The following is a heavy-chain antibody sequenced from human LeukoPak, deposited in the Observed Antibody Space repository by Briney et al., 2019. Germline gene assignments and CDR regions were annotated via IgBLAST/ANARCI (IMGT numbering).Heavy chain of an antibody. CDR3: ARHVRAAPFDY. CDR2: IYPGDAET. D-gene: IGHD2-2*01. J-gene: IGHJ4*02. V-gene: IGHV5-51*01. CDR1: GYSFTSYW. Sequence: GESRKISCKGSGYSFTSYWIGWVRQMPGKGLEWVGIIYPGDAETRYSPSLQGQVTISADKSINTAYLHWSSLKASDTAMYYCARHVRAAPFDYWGQGTLVTVSA.